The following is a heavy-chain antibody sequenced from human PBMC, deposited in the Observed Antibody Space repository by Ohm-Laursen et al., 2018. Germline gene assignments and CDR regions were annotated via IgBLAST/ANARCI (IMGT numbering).Heavy chain of an antibody. CDR2: ITTSGDT. V-gene: IGHV3-13*01. J-gene: IGHJ4*02. Sequence: SLRLSCAASGFTFSKYDMHWVRQATGKGLEWVSSITTSGDTFHPGSVKGRFTISRDNVQNSLYLQMNSLTAEDTAVYYCARDTPIRAFDYWGQGTLVTVSS. CDR3: ARDTPIRAFDY. D-gene: IGHD4-17*01. CDR1: GFTFSKYD.